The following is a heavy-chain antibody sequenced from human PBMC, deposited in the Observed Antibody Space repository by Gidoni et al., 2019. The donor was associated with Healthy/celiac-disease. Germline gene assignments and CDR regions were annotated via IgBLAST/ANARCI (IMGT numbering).Heavy chain of an antibody. CDR3: ARGGSITIFGVVTNLFDY. D-gene: IGHD3-3*01. J-gene: IGHJ4*02. Sequence: QVQLQESGPGLVKPSETLSLTCTVSGGPVSSGSYYWIWIRQPPGKGLEWIGYIYYSGSTNYNPALKSRVTISVDTSKNQFSLKLSSVTAADTAVYYCARGGSITIFGVVTNLFDYWGQGTLVTVSS. V-gene: IGHV4-61*01. CDR2: IYYSGST. CDR1: GGPVSSGSYY.